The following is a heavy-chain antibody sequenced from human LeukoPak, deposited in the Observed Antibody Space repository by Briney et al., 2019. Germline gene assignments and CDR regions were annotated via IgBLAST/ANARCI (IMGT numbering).Heavy chain of an antibody. CDR1: GFTFSSYG. D-gene: IGHD1-26*01. J-gene: IGHJ4*02. CDR2: ISYDGSNK. Sequence: GGSLRLSCAASGFTFSSYGMHWVRQAPGKGLEWVAVISYDGSNKYYADSVKGRFTISRDNSKNTLYLQMNSLRAEDTAVYYCAKVILSSIVGASAFDYWGQGTLVTVSS. V-gene: IGHV3-30*18. CDR3: AKVILSSIVGASAFDY.